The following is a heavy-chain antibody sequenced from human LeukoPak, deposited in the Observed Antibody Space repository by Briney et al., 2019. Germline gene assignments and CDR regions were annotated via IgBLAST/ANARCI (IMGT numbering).Heavy chain of an antibody. Sequence: GGTLRLSCAASGFTFSRYCMIWVRQAPGKGLEWVSAISGSCGSTYYADSVKRRFTISRDNSKNTLYLQMNSLRAEDTAVYYCARGSSGWYYFDYWGQGNLVTVSS. CDR3: ARGSSGWYYFDY. V-gene: IGHV3-23*01. CDR2: ISGSCGST. J-gene: IGHJ4*02. D-gene: IGHD6-19*01. CDR1: GFTFSRYC.